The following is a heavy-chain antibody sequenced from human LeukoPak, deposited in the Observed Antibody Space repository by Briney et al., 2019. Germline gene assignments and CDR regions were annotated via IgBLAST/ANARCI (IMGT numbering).Heavy chain of an antibody. D-gene: IGHD6-13*01. CDR3: AKVAQIAAAGTKSYFDY. CDR2: INIDGSST. Sequence: GGSLRLSCAASGFTFSSYWMHWVRQAPGKGLVWVSRINIDGSSTSYADSVKGRFTISRDNSKNSLYLQMNSLRAEDTALYYCAKVAQIAAAGTKSYFDYWGQGTLVTVSS. J-gene: IGHJ4*02. CDR1: GFTFSSYW. V-gene: IGHV3-74*01.